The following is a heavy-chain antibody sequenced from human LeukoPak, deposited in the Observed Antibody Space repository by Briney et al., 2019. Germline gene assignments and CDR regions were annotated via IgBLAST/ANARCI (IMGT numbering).Heavy chain of an antibody. V-gene: IGHV4-61*02. CDR2: IYTSGST. CDR1: GGSISSGSYY. Sequence: SETLSLTCTVSGGSISSGSYYWSWIRQPAGKGLEWIGRIYTSGSTNYNPSLKSRVTISVDTSKNQFSLKLSSVTAADTAVYYCARWQRYLNWFDPWGQGTLVAVSS. CDR3: ARWQRYLNWFDP. D-gene: IGHD5-24*01. J-gene: IGHJ5*02.